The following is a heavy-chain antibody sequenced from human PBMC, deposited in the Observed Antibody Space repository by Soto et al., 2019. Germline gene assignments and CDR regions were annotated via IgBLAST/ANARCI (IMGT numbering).Heavy chain of an antibody. D-gene: IGHD2-2*01. CDR1: GGSISSYY. Sequence: PSETLSLTCTVSGGSISSYYWSWIRQPAGKGLEWIGRIYTSGSTNYNPSLKSRVTMSVDTPKNQFSLKLSSVTAADTAVYYCARGACSSTSCHFGFDYWGQGTLVTVSS. CDR3: ARGACSSTSCHFGFDY. J-gene: IGHJ4*02. V-gene: IGHV4-4*07. CDR2: IYTSGST.